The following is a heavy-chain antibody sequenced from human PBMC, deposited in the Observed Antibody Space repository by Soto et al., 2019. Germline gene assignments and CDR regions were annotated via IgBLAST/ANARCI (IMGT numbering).Heavy chain of an antibody. CDR1: GFTFSSYG. D-gene: IGHD5-18*01. CDR2: IWYDGSNK. Sequence: GGSLRLSCAASGFTFSSYGMHWVRQAPGKGLEWVAVIWYDGSNKYYADSVKGRFTISRDNSKNTLYLQMNSLRAEDTAVYYCARDQAMERTFDYWGQGTLVTVSS. J-gene: IGHJ4*02. CDR3: ARDQAMERTFDY. V-gene: IGHV3-33*01.